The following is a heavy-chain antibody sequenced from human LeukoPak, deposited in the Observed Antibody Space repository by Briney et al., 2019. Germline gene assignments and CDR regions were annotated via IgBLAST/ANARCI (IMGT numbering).Heavy chain of an antibody. J-gene: IGHJ3*02. CDR2: ILISGST. CDR1: GDTIGSYY. V-gene: IGHV4-4*09. Sequence: PSETLSLTSTVSGDTIGSYYWTWIRQPPGQGLEWIGNILISGSTNYTPSLKSPITISVDPSKNQFSLKLNSVTAADTAVYYGARRERLRGYCSNGECYRYALDIWGQGTMVTVSS. CDR3: ARRERLRGYCSNGECYRYALDI. D-gene: IGHD2-8*01.